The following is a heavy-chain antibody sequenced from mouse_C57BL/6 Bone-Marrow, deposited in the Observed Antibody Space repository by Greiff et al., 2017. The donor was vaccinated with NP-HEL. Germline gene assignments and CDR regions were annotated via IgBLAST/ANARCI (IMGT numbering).Heavy chain of an antibody. CDR3: TRPNYYGSSYWYFDV. CDR1: GYTFTDYE. CDR2: IDPETGGT. Sequence: VQLQQSGAELVRPGASVTLSCKALGYTFTDYEMHWVKQTPVHGLEWIGAIDPETGGTAYNQKFKGKAILTADKSSSTAYMELRSLTSEDSAVYYCTRPNYYGSSYWYFDVWGTGTTVTVSS. J-gene: IGHJ1*03. V-gene: IGHV1-15*01. D-gene: IGHD1-1*01.